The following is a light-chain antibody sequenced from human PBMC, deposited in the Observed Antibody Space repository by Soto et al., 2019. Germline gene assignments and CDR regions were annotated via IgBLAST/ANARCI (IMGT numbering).Light chain of an antibody. V-gene: IGKV1-27*01. CDR1: QDIKKF. CDR3: QKYDSASFT. Sequence: DIQMTQSPSSLSASVGDRVTITCRASQDIKKFLAWYQQRPGKVPKLLLYAASTLSSGVPYRFRGSGSGTDFTLTISSLQPEDVATYCCQKYDSASFTFGPGTKVDIK. CDR2: AAS. J-gene: IGKJ3*01.